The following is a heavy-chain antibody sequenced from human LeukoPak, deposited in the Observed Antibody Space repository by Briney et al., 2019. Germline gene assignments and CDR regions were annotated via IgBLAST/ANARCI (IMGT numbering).Heavy chain of an antibody. Sequence: PSETLSLTCAVSGGPISSGGYSWSWIRQPPGKGLEWIGYIYHSGSTYYNPSLKSRVTISVDRSKNQFSLKLSSVTAADTAVYYCARGPLRYSSSWPFDYWGQGTLVTVSS. CDR1: GGPISSGGYS. CDR2: IYHSGST. J-gene: IGHJ4*02. CDR3: ARGPLRYSSSWPFDY. V-gene: IGHV4-30-2*01. D-gene: IGHD6-13*01.